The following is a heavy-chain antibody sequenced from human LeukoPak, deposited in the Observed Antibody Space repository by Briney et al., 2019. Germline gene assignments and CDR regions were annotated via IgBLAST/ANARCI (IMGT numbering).Heavy chain of an antibody. J-gene: IGHJ4*02. Sequence: GGSLRLSCAASGFTFSSYSMNWVRQAPGKGLEWVSSISSSSSYIYYAGSVKGRFTISRDNAKNSLYLQMNSLRAEDTAVYYCARESYFDYWGQGTLVTVSS. CDR1: GFTFSSYS. CDR2: ISSSSSYI. CDR3: ARESYFDY. V-gene: IGHV3-21*01.